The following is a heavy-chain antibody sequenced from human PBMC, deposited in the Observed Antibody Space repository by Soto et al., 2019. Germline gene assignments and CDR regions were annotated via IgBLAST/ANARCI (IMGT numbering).Heavy chain of an antibody. CDR2: IHHSGST. CDR1: AYSISSAYY. J-gene: IGHJ4*02. Sequence: SSETLSLTCAVSAYSISSAYYWGWIRQPPGEGLQWIGSIHHSGSTYYNPSLKSRVTISVDTSKNQFSLRLSSVTAADTAVYYCARVPRGSGSVIDYWGPGTLVPVSS. V-gene: IGHV4-38-2*01. CDR3: ARVPRGSGSVIDY. D-gene: IGHD3-10*01.